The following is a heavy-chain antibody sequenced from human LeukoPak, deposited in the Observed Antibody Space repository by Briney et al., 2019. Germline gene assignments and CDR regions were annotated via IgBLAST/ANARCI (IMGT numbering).Heavy chain of an antibody. CDR3: ARGITMVRGALTSNWFDPSNWLDP. J-gene: IGHJ5*02. CDR1: GYSFTNYY. Sequence: ASVNVSCKASGYSFTNYYMHWVRQAPGQGLEWMGIINPSCGSTSYAQNFQGRVTMTRDTSTSTLYMELSSLTSEDTAVYYCARGITMVRGALTSNWFDPSNWLDPWGQGTLVTVSS. D-gene: IGHD3-10*01. V-gene: IGHV1-46*03. CDR2: INPSCGST.